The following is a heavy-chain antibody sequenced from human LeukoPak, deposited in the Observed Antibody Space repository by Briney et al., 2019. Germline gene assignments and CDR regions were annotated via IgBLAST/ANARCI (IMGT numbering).Heavy chain of an antibody. D-gene: IGHD1-26*01. J-gene: IGHJ6*02. Sequence: NTSETLSLTCTVSGGSISNYCWSWIRQPPGKGLEWIGYIYYSGSTNYNPSLKSRVTISVDTSKNQFSLKLSAVTAADTAVYYCARDWGSYNTGGGYYYSGMDVWGQGTTVTVSS. CDR3: ARDWGSYNTGGGYYYSGMDV. CDR1: GGSISNYC. V-gene: IGHV4-59*01. CDR2: IYYSGST.